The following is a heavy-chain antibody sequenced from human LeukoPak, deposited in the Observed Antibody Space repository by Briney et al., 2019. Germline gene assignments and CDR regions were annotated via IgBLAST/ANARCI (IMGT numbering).Heavy chain of an antibody. J-gene: IGHJ3*02. V-gene: IGHV3-30*18. CDR2: ISYDGSNK. D-gene: IGHD3-10*01. CDR3: AKIPIYGSGSYGEDAFDI. CDR1: GFTFSSYG. Sequence: PGGSLRLSCAASGFTFSSYGMHWVRQAPGKGLEWVAVISYDGSNKYYADSVKGRFTISRDNSKNTLYLQMNSLRAEDTAVYYCAKIPIYGSGSYGEDAFDIWGQGTMVTVSS.